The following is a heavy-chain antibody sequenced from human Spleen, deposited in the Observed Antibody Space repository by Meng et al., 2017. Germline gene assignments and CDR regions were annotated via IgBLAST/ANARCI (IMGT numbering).Heavy chain of an antibody. V-gene: IGHV1-18*01. CDR1: GYTFTNYQ. D-gene: IGHD2/OR15-2a*01. Sequence: QVQLVQSGAEVKEPGASVKVSCKTSGYTFTNYQTDWVRQAPGQGLAWMGWVNPNHGGASYAQKFQGRLTMTIDTSTTTVYMELRSLRSDDSALYYCARHSTDWSLDYWGQGTLVTVSS. CDR3: ARHSTDWSLDY. J-gene: IGHJ4*02. CDR2: VNPNHGGA.